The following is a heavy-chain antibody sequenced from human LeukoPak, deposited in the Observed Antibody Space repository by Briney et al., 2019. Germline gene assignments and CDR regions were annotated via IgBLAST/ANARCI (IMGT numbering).Heavy chain of an antibody. CDR2: IYYSGST. CDR3: GRGYYYFDY. D-gene: IGHD3-22*01. CDR1: GDSISSSTYY. J-gene: IGHJ4*02. V-gene: IGHV4-39*01. Sequence: SETLSLTCTVSGDSISSSTYYWGWIRQPPGKGLEWIGSIYYSGSTYYNPSLKSRVTISVDTSKNQFSLNLSSVTAADTAVYYCGRGYYYFDYWGQGTLVTVSS.